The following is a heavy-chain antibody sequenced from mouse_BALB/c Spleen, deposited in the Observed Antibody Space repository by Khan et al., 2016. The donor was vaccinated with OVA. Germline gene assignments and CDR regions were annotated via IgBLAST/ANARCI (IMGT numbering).Heavy chain of an antibody. D-gene: IGHD2-4*01. J-gene: IGHJ3*01. CDR1: GYTYTSYV. CDR3: ARWGITTGFAY. Sequence: EVQLQQSGPELVKPGASVKMSCKASGYTYTSYVMHWVKQKPGQGLEWIGYINPYNDGTKYDEKFKGKAPLISDKSSSTAYMELSSLTSEDSSVYYCARWGITTGFAYWGQGTLVTVSA. CDR2: INPYNDGT. V-gene: IGHV1S136*01.